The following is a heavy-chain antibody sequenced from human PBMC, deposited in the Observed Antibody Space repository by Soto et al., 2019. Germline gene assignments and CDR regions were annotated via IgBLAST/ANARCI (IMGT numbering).Heavy chain of an antibody. D-gene: IGHD6-25*01. CDR1: GFTVSNNY. V-gene: IGHV3-53*01. CDR3: ATQRGGGGY. Sequence: EVQLVESGGGLIQPGGSLRLSCAVSGFTVSNNYMSWVRQAPGKGLEGVSVIYSGGYTAYGDSVKGRFTISRDNSKNTLYLQMKALSPAAAAVYYGATQRGGGGYWGQGTLVTVSS. J-gene: IGHJ4*02. CDR2: IYSGGYT.